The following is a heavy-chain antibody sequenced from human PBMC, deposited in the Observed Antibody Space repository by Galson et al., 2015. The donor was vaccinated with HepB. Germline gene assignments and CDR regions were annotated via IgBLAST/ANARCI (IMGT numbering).Heavy chain of an antibody. CDR1: GFTFSDYY. V-gene: IGHV3-11*01. D-gene: IGHD4-17*01. CDR2: ISSSGSTI. CDR3: ARDVAGATVTTFWYYYYYMDV. J-gene: IGHJ6*03. Sequence: SLRLSCAASGFTFSDYYMSWIRQAPGKGLEWVSYISSSGSTIYYADSVKGRFTISRDNAKNSLYLQMNSLRAEDTAVYYCARDVAGATVTTFWYYYYYMDVWGKGTTVTVSS.